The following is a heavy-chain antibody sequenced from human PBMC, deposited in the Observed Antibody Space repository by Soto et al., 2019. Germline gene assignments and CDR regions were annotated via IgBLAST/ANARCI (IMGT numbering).Heavy chain of an antibody. Sequence: QVQLVQSGAEVKKPGASVKVSCKASGYTFTSYYMHWVRQAPGQGLEWMGIINPSGGSTSHAQKFQGRVTMTRDTSTSTVYMELSSLRSEDTAVYYCARVKVAVAGTEAFDIWGQGTMVTVSS. V-gene: IGHV1-46*01. CDR2: INPSGGST. CDR3: ARVKVAVAGTEAFDI. CDR1: GYTFTSYY. J-gene: IGHJ3*02. D-gene: IGHD6-19*01.